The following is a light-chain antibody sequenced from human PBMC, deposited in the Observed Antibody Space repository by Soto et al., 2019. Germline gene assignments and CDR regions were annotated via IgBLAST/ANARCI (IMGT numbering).Light chain of an antibody. CDR3: QHYSNWYSNWFA. V-gene: IGKV3-15*01. CDR2: GAS. CDR1: QSVSSN. J-gene: IGKJ2*01. Sequence: EIVMTQSPGTLSLSPGDRATLSCRASQSVSSNLAWYQQKPGQAPRLRIYGASSRATGLPARFSGSGSGTDFTLTISSLQSEDFAVYFCQHYSNWYSNWFAFGQGTKLEIK.